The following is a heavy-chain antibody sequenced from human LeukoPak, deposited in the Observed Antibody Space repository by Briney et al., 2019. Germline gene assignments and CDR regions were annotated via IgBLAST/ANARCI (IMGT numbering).Heavy chain of an antibody. D-gene: IGHD6-19*01. CDR1: GDSISSSSSY. Sequence: SETLSLTCTVSGDSISSSSSYWGWTGQPPGEGLEWIGSIYYSGSTYYNTSLKSRVTISVDTSKNQFSLKLSSVTAADTAVYYCARHKYSSGWPPEGAFDIWGQGTMVTVSS. CDR3: ARHKYSSGWPPEGAFDI. J-gene: IGHJ3*02. CDR2: IYYSGST. V-gene: IGHV4-39*01.